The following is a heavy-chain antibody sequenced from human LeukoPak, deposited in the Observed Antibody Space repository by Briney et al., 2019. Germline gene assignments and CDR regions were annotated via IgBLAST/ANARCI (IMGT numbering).Heavy chain of an antibody. CDR1: GFTFSAYA. J-gene: IGHJ4*02. Sequence: GGSLRLSCEASGFTFSAYAMTWVRQAPGKGLEWVSSIGSDNKPHYSESVKGRFAISRDNSKNTLYLQMNSLRAEDTAVYYCARDYDYSNFDYWGQGTLVTVSS. D-gene: IGHD4-11*01. CDR3: ARDYDYSNFDY. V-gene: IGHV3-23*01. CDR2: IGSDNKP.